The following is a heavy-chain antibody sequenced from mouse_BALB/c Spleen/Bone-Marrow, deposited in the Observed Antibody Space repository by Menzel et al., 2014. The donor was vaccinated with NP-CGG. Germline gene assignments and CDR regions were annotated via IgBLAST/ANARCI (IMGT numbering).Heavy chain of an antibody. Sequence: VHLQQPGAGLVKPGASVKLSCTASGFNIKDTYMHWVKQRPEQGLEWIGRIDPANGNTKYDPKFQGKATITADTSSNTAYLQLSSLTSEDTAVYYCASYVYGYYFDYWGQGTTLTVSS. CDR2: IDPANGNT. CDR1: GFNIKDTY. D-gene: IGHD2-2*01. V-gene: IGHV14-3*02. J-gene: IGHJ2*01. CDR3: ASYVYGYYFDY.